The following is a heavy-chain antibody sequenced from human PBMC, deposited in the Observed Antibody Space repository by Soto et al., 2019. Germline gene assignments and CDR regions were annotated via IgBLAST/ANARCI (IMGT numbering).Heavy chain of an antibody. Sequence: PGGSLRLSCAASGFTFSSYAMHWVRQAPGKGLEYVSAISSNGGSTYYANSVKGRFTISRDNSKNTLYLQMGSLRAEDMAVYYCARGGRRYVFDYWGQGTLVTVSS. J-gene: IGHJ4*02. V-gene: IGHV3-64*01. D-gene: IGHD5-12*01. CDR3: ARGGRRYVFDY. CDR1: GFTFSSYA. CDR2: ISSNGGST.